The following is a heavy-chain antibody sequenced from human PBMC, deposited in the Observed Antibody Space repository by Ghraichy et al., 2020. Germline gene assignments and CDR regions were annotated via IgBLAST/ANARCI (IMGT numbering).Heavy chain of an antibody. D-gene: IGHD2-2*02. J-gene: IGHJ4*02. V-gene: IGHV3-23*01. CDR2: ISGSGDST. Sequence: GGSLRLSCAASGFTFSNYAMSWVRQAPGKGLEWVSTISGSGDSTYYADSVKGRFTISRDNSKNTLFLQMNSLRAEDTAVYYCAKGGGSGTSCYNYWGQATLVTVSS. CDR3: AKGGGSGTSCYNY. CDR1: GFTFSNYA.